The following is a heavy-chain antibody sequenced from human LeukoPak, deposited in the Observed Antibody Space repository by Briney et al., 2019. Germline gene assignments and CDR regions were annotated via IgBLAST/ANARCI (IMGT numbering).Heavy chain of an antibody. CDR2: IYTSGST. V-gene: IGHV4-61*02. CDR1: GGSISSGSYY. CDR3: ARALCITGTTGYYFDY. Sequence: SQTLSLTCTVSGGSISSGSYYWSWIRQPAGKGLEWIGRIYTSGSTNYNPSLKSRVTISVDTSKNQFSLKLSSVTAADTAVYYCARALCITGTTGYYFDYWGQGTLVTVSS. D-gene: IGHD1-7*01. J-gene: IGHJ4*02.